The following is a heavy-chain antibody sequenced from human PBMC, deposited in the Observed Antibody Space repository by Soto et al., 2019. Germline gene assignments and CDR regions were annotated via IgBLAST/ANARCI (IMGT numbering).Heavy chain of an antibody. CDR2: INPNSGGT. CDR3: VRGTPTPGLDI. Sequence: ASVKVSCKASGYTFTGYYMHWVRQAPGQGLEWMGWINPNSGGTNYAQKFQGWVTMTRDTSISTAYMELSRLGSDDTATYYCVRGTPTPGLDIWGRGTTVTVSS. CDR1: GYTFTGYY. D-gene: IGHD1-1*01. V-gene: IGHV1-2*04. J-gene: IGHJ6*02.